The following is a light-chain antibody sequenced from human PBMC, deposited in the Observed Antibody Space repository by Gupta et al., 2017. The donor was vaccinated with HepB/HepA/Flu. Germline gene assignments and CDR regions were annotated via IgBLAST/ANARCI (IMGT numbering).Light chain of an antibody. CDR3: QQYNAWPLT. Sequence: EIVMTQSPATLSVSPGERATLSCRAIQSVTSKLAWSQQKPGQAPRLLIYGASARATGIPARFSGSGSGTEFTLTISSLQSEDFAVYHCQQYNAWPLTFGQGTRLEIK. CDR2: GAS. J-gene: IGKJ5*01. CDR1: QSVTSK. V-gene: IGKV3-15*01.